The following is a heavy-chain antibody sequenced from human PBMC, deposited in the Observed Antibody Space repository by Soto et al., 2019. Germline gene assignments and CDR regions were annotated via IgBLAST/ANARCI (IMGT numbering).Heavy chain of an antibody. Sequence: GGSLRLSCVASGFTFSDYYMSWIRQAPGKGLEWVSYISSRSSTIFYADSVKGRFTISRDNVKNSLYLQMNSLKTEDTAVYYCAHQGDFFDTILSWGQGALVTVSS. CDR1: GFTFSDYY. D-gene: IGHD3-3*01. V-gene: IGHV3-11*01. CDR3: AHQGDFFDTILS. CDR2: ISSRSSTI. J-gene: IGHJ5*02.